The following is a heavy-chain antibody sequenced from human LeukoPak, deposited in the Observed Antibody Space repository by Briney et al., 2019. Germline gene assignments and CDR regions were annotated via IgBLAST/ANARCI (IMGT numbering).Heavy chain of an antibody. V-gene: IGHV4-61*02. Sequence: SQTLSLTCTVSGGSTSSGSYYWSWIRQPAGKGLEWIGRIYSSGSTNYNPSLKSRVTISLGTSKNQFSLKLSSVTAADTAVYYCARQYSDILTGYHRGELYWYFDLWGRGTLVTVSS. CDR1: GGSTSSGSYY. CDR3: ARQYSDILTGYHRGELYWYFDL. CDR2: IYSSGST. D-gene: IGHD3-9*01. J-gene: IGHJ2*01.